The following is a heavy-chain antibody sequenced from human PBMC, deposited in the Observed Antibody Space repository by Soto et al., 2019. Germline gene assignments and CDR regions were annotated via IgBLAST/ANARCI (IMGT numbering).Heavy chain of an antibody. Sequence: GGSLRLSCAASGFTFSSYAMHWVRQAPGKGKEWVAVIWRDGNNEHYIDYVRGRFTISRDNTKNTLWLQMNSLIADDTSIFFCVRDDYYYFYYYDYLGQRTQVTVSS. J-gene: IGHJ4*02. CDR1: GFTFSSYA. V-gene: IGHV3-33*01. D-gene: IGHD3-10*01. CDR3: VRDDYYYFYYYDY. CDR2: IWRDGNNE.